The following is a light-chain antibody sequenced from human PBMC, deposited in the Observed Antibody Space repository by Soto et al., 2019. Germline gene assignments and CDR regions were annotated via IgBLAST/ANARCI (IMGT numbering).Light chain of an antibody. Sequence: EIVMTQSPATLAVSPGESATLSCRASQSINRDLAWYVQTNGQAPRRVIYGASTWGTGVPPRFTGSGSGTEFTLTISGLQSEDFEVYYCQQYNSWPITFGQGTRLEIK. V-gene: IGKV3D-15*01. CDR3: QQYNSWPIT. CDR2: GAS. J-gene: IGKJ5*01. CDR1: QSINRD.